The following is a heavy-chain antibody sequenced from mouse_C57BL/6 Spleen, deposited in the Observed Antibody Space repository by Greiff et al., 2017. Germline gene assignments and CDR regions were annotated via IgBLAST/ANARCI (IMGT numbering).Heavy chain of an antibody. Sequence: QVQLKQPGAELVRPGSSVKLSCKASGYTFTSYWMDWVKQRPGQGLEWIGNIYPSDSETHYNQKFKDKATLTVDKSSSTAYMQLSSLTSEDSAVYYCARSEDFYWYFDVWGTGTTVTVSS. V-gene: IGHV1-61*01. CDR2: IYPSDSET. CDR3: ARSEDFYWYFDV. J-gene: IGHJ1*03. CDR1: GYTFTSYW.